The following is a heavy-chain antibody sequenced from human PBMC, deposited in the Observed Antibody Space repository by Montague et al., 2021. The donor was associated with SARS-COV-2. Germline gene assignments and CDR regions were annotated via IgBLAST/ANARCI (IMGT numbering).Heavy chain of an antibody. V-gene: IGHV4-34*01. CDR1: GGSFSGYY. J-gene: IGHJ6*02. CDR3: ARVRYSGSGTSLGMDV. D-gene: IGHD3-10*01. Sequence: SETLSLTCAVYGGSFSGYYWSWSRQPPGKGLEWIGEINHSGSTNYNPSLKSRVTISVDTSKNQFSLKLGSVTAAATAVYYCARVRYSGSGTSLGMDVWGQGTTVTVSS. CDR2: INHSGST.